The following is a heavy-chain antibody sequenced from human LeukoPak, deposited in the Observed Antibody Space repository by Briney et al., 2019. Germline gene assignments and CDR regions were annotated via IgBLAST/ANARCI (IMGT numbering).Heavy chain of an antibody. CDR1: GFTFTTYW. CDR2: IKQDGSEK. J-gene: IGHJ5*02. D-gene: IGHD2-15*01. V-gene: IGHV3-7*03. CDR3: ARVGGYLSWFDP. Sequence: GGSLRLSCAASGFTFTTYWLGWVRQPPGKGLEWVANIKQDGSEKYYVDSVKGRFTISRDNAKNSLYLQMNSLRAEDTAVYYCARVGGYLSWFDPWGQGTLVTVSS.